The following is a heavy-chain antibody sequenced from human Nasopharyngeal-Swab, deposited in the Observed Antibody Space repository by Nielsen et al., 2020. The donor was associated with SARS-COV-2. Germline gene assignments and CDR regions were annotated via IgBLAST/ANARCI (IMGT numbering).Heavy chain of an antibody. CDR2: IYHSGST. J-gene: IGHJ4*02. D-gene: IGHD1-26*01. V-gene: IGHV4-4*02. Sequence: VCHAPGKGLEWIGEIYHSGSTNYNPSLKSRVTISVGKSKNQFSLKLSSVTAADTAVYYCARANSGSYFDYWGQGTLVTVSS. CDR3: ARANSGSYFDY.